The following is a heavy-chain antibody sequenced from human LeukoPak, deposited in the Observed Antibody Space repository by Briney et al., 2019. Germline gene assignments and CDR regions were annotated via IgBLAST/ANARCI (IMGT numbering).Heavy chain of an antibody. CDR2: INSGSTYM. CDR1: GFYFSGYS. CDR3: ARVEATTGRNYHYYYMDV. D-gene: IGHD1-1*01. V-gene: IGHV3-21*01. Sequence: GGSLRLSFAASGFYFSGYSMNWVRQAPGKGLEWVSSINSGSTYMYYADSVKGRFTISRDNAKNSLHLQMYSLRAEDTAVYFCARVEATTGRNYHYYYMDVWGKGTTVTVSS. J-gene: IGHJ6*03.